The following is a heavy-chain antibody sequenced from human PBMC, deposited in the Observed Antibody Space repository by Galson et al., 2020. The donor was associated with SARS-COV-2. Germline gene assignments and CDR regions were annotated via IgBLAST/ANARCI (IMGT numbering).Heavy chain of an antibody. CDR3: ARTLLVGYNDYYLDV. Sequence: ASVKVSCQVSGYSLTEISMHWVRQAPGKGLQWMGGFVPEEGETGYAQNFQGRVTITADESTSTTYMHLSSLRSEDTGIYYCARTLLVGYNDYYLDVWGKGTTVTVSS. D-gene: IGHD3-10*01. CDR1: GYSLTEIS. V-gene: IGHV1-24*01. CDR2: FVPEEGET. J-gene: IGHJ6*03.